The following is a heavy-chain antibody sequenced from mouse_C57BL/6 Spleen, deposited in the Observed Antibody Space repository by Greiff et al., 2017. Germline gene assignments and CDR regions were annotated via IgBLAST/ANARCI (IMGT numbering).Heavy chain of an antibody. CDR3: ARDSYGYYLYAMDY. Sequence: DVKLVESGGGLVKPGGSLKLSCAASGFTFSSYAMSWVRQTPEKRLEWVATISDGGSYTYYPDNVQGRFTISRDNAKNNLYLQMSHLKSEDTAMYYCARDSYGYYLYAMDYWGQGTSVTVSS. J-gene: IGHJ4*01. CDR2: ISDGGSYT. CDR1: GFTFSSYA. V-gene: IGHV5-4*01. D-gene: IGHD2-3*01.